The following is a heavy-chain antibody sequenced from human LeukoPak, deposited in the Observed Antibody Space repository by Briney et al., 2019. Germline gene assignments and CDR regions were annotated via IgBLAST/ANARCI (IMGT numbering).Heavy chain of an antibody. CDR1: GGSFGGYY. CDR3: ARGEVVAATIDY. D-gene: IGHD2-15*01. V-gene: IGHV4-34*01. Sequence: PSETLSLTCAVYGGSFGGYYWSWIRQPPGKGLEWIGEINHSGSTNYNPSLKSRVTISVDTSKNQFSLKLSSVTAADTAVYYCARGEVVAATIDYWGQGTLVTVSS. J-gene: IGHJ4*02. CDR2: INHSGST.